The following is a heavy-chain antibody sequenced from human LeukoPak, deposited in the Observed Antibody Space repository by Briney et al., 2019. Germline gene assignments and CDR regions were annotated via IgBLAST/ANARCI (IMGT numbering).Heavy chain of an antibody. CDR2: ISAYNGNT. J-gene: IGHJ4*02. D-gene: IGHD3-22*01. CDR1: GYTFTSYG. CDR3: ARAEIGEDYYDSSGYYHHFDY. Sequence: ASVKVSCKASGYTFTSYGISWVRQAPGQGLEWMGWISAYNGNTNYAQKLQGRVTMTTDTSTSTAYMELRSLRSEDTAVYYCARAEIGEDYYDSSGYYHHFDYWGQGTLVTVSS. V-gene: IGHV1-18*01.